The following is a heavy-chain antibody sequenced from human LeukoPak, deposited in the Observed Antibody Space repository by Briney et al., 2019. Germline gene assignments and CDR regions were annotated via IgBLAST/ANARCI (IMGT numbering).Heavy chain of an antibody. CDR1: GFTFSNSW. D-gene: IGHD1-26*01. CDR2: VQHIGGET. Sequence: GGSLRLSCAGSGFTFSNSWMGWVRQAPGKGLEWVANVQHIGGETYYVDSVKGRFTISRDNAKNTLHLQMNSLRVEDTAVYYCTREAGAADHWGQGTLVTVSS. V-gene: IGHV3-7*01. J-gene: IGHJ5*02. CDR3: TREAGAADH.